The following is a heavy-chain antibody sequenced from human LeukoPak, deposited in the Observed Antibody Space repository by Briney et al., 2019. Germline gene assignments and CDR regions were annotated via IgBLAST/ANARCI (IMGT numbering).Heavy chain of an antibody. D-gene: IGHD3-9*01. Sequence: GGSLRLSCESYRITVRNYWMSWVRQAPGKGPEWVANMKHDGSEKYYVDSVKGRFTISRGSAKNSLSLQMNSLRADDTAVYYCAMSPILTRYYTPSWFDSWGQGTLVIVSS. CDR1: RITVRNYW. V-gene: IGHV3-7*01. J-gene: IGHJ5*01. CDR3: AMSPILTRYYTPSWFDS. CDR2: MKHDGSEK.